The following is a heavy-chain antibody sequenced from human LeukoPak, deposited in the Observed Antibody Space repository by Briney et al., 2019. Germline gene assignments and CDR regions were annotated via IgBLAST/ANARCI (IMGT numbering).Heavy chain of an antibody. D-gene: IGHD3-22*01. J-gene: IGHJ4*02. V-gene: IGHV1-2*02. CDR1: GYTFTGYY. CDR2: INPNSGGT. Sequence: ASVKVSCKASGYTFTGYYMHWVRQAPGQGLEWMGWINPNSGGTNYAQKFQGRVTMTRDTSISTAYMELSRLRSDDTAVYYCAREKDYYYDGEVLHWGQGTLVTVSS. CDR3: AREKDYYYDGEVLH.